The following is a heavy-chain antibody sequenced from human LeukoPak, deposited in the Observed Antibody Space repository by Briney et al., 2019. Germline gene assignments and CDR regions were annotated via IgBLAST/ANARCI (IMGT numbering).Heavy chain of an antibody. V-gene: IGHV3-21*01. Sequence: GSLRLSCAASGFTFSSYSMNWVRQAPGKGLEWVSSISSSSSYICYADSVKGRFTISRDNAKNSLYLQMNSLSAEDTAVYYCARDSERGGIDYWGQGTLVTVSS. CDR2: ISSSSSYI. J-gene: IGHJ4*02. CDR1: GFTFSSYS. CDR3: ARDSERGGIDY. D-gene: IGHD3-16*01.